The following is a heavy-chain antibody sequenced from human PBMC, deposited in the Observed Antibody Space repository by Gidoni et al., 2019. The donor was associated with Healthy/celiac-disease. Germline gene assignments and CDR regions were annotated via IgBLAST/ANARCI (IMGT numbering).Heavy chain of an antibody. CDR2: ISGSGGST. CDR1: GFTFSSYA. J-gene: IGHJ4*02. D-gene: IGHD4-17*01. CDR3: ANGDYVLLRFDY. Sequence: EVQLLESGGGLVQPGGSLRLSCAASGFTFSSYAMSWVRPAPGKGLEWVSAISGSGGSTYYADSVKGRFTISRDNSKNTLYLQMNSLRAEDTAVYYCANGDYVLLRFDYWGQGTLVTVSS. V-gene: IGHV3-23*01.